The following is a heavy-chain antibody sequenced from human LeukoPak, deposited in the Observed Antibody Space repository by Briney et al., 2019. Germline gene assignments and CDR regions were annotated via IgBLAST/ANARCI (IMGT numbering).Heavy chain of an antibody. V-gene: IGHV6-1*01. D-gene: IGHD5-24*01. CDR2: TYYRPKWYN. J-gene: IGHJ3*01. Sequence: SQTLSLTCAISGDSVFSNSSWNWIRQSPSRGLEWLGRTYYRPKWYNDYVVSVKSRININPDTSKNQFSLQLSSVTPEDTAVYYGVRGGKEDGQSAKKAFDFWGQGTMSPSL. CDR3: VRGGKEDGQSAKKAFDF. CDR1: GDSVFSNSS.